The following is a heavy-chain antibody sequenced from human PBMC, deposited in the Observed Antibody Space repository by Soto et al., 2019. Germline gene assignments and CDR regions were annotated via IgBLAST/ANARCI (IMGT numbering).Heavy chain of an antibody. CDR3: ARESALGAHQIDY. V-gene: IGHV4-31*03. CDR2: IYYSGST. Sequence: QVQLQESGPGLVKPSQTLSLTCTVSGGSISSGGYYWSWIRQHPGKGLEWIGYIYYSGSTYYNPSLKSRVTTSVDTSKNHFSRKLSSVTAADTAGYYCARESALGAHQIDYWGQGTLVTVSS. J-gene: IGHJ4*02. D-gene: IGHD6-25*01. CDR1: GGSISSGGYY.